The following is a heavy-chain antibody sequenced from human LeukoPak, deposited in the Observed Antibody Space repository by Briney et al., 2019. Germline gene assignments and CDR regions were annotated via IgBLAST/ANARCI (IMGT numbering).Heavy chain of an antibody. CDR3: VKPPRGSGIEYGFDP. D-gene: IGHD3-10*01. CDR1: GFIFSSYA. Sequence: PGGSLRLSCSASGFIFSSYAMHWVRQAPGKRLEYVSAMSVITGTTFYADSVDGRFTISRYNSRNTLYLQITSLSPEDTAVYYCVKPPRGSGIEYGFDPWGQGTLVTVSS. J-gene: IGHJ5*02. V-gene: IGHV3-64D*06. CDR2: MSVITGTT.